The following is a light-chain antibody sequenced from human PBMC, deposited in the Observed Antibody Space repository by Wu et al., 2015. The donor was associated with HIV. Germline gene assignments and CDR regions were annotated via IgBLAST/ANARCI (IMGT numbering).Light chain of an antibody. Sequence: ELVLTQSPGTLSLSPGERATLSCRASQRLSGSSLAWYQQKPGQATRLLIYGISTRAAGIPARFSDSRSGTEFTLTISSIQSEDFAVYYCQQYNSWPLTFGGGTKVEIK. CDR2: GIS. J-gene: IGKJ4*01. CDR1: QRLSGS. CDR3: QQYNSWPLT. V-gene: IGKV3-15*01.